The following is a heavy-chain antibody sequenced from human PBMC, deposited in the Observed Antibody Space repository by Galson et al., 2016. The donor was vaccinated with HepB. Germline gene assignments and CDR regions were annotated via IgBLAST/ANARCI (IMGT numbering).Heavy chain of an antibody. Sequence: SVKVSCKASGYTITTYAIHWVRQAPGQGLEWMGWINAGNGNTRYSKKFQGRTTFTSDTSANTANLDLSSLRFEDTAVYYCARLDGYCTDTYCSPFYGLDVWGQGTTVTVSS. J-gene: IGHJ6*02. CDR2: INAGNGNT. CDR1: GYTITTYA. V-gene: IGHV1-3*01. D-gene: IGHD2-8*02. CDR3: ARLDGYCTDTYCSPFYGLDV.